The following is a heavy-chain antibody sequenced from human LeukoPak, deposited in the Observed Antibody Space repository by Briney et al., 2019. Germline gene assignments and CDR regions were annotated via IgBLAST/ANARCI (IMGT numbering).Heavy chain of an antibody. V-gene: IGHV2-70*01. CDR3: ARTARYYDILTGFTLDY. J-gene: IGHJ4*02. CDR2: IAWDDAK. CDR1: GFSLSTSGMC. D-gene: IGHD3-9*01. Sequence: SGPALLKPTPTLTLTGTFSGFSLSTSGMCVCWIRQPPVKALEWLATIAWDDAKYYSTSLKTRLTISKDTSKNQVVLTMTNMDPVDTATYHCARTARYYDILTGFTLDYWGQGTLVTVSS.